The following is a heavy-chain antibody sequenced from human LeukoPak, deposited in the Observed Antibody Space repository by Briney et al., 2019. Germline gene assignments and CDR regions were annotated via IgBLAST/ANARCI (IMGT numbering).Heavy chain of an antibody. Sequence: PSETLSLTCAVYGGSFSGYYWSWIRQPPGKGLEWIGEINHSGSTNYNPSLKSRVTISVDTSKNQFSLELSSVTAADTAVYYCARRYRGRWLQSYYFDYWGQGTLVTVSS. J-gene: IGHJ4*02. CDR2: INHSGST. V-gene: IGHV4-34*01. CDR1: GGSFSGYY. D-gene: IGHD5-24*01. CDR3: ARRYRGRWLQSYYFDY.